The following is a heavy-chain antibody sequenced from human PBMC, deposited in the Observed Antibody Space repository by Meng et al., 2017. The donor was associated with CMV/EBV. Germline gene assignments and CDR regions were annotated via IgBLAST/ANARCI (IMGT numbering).Heavy chain of an antibody. D-gene: IGHD1-26*01. CDR1: GFNVGGFY. J-gene: IGHJ6*02. CDR3: ARDMRGWGLLGGLNV. Sequence: GGSLRLSCAASGFNVGGFYIIWVRQAPGKGLEWVSIIYSGGGTYYTDSVRGRFTSSRDNSRNVVYLQMNSLRVEDTAPYYCARDMRGWGLLGGLNVWGQGTTVTVSS. CDR2: IYSGGGT. V-gene: IGHV3-53*01.